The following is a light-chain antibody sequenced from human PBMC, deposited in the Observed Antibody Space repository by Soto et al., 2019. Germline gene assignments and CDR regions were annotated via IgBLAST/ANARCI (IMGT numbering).Light chain of an antibody. Sequence: IQLTQSPATLSPRARRRVTITCLASQSISSWLAWYQQKPGKTPNLLIYKASSLESGVPSRFSGSGSGTEFTLTISSLQPDDFATYYCQQYNSYSRATFGQGTKVDI. CDR1: QSISSW. CDR3: QQYNSYSRAT. CDR2: KAS. J-gene: IGKJ1*01. V-gene: IGKV1-5*03.